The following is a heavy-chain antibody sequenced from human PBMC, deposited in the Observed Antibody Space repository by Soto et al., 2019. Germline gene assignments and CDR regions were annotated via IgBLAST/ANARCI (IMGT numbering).Heavy chain of an antibody. CDR1: GFTFSSYG. V-gene: IGHV3-30*18. J-gene: IGHJ5*02. Sequence: GGSLRLSCAASGFTFSSYGMHWVRQAPGKGLEWVAVISYDGSNKYYADSVKGRFTISRDNSKNTLYLQMNSLRAEDTAVYYCAKDLLTVAGTNPGNWFDPWGQGTLVTVSS. CDR2: ISYDGSNK. D-gene: IGHD6-19*01. CDR3: AKDLLTVAGTNPGNWFDP.